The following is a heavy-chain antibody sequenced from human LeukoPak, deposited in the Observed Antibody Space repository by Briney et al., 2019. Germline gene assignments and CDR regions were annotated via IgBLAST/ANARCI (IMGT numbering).Heavy chain of an antibody. CDR3: ARDPRNIGLTP. Sequence: GGSLRLSCVASGFSLSGYWMYWVRQAPGKGLMYISRNNGDGSTTNYADLVKGRFTMSRDNVKNTLYLQMNSLRAEDTAVYYCARDPRNIGLTPWGQGTLVTVSS. CDR2: NNGDGSTT. D-gene: IGHD5-12*01. V-gene: IGHV3-74*01. CDR1: GFSLSGYW. J-gene: IGHJ5*02.